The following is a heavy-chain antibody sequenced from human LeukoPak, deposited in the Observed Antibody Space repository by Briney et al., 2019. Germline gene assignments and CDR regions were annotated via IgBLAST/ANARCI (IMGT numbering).Heavy chain of an antibody. J-gene: IGHJ5*02. Sequence: SETLSLACTVSGGSISSYCWNWIRQPAGEGLEWIGRVYPSGSTNYNPSLKSRVTLSIDTSKNQFSLKLNSVTAADTAVYYCARGGPEGYCGGGSCYKWFDPWGQGTLVTVSS. D-gene: IGHD2-15*01. CDR1: GGSISSYC. CDR2: VYPSGST. V-gene: IGHV4-4*07. CDR3: ARGGPEGYCGGGSCYKWFDP.